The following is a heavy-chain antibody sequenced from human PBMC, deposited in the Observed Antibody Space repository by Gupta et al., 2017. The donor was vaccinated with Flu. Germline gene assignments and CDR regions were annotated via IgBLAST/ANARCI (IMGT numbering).Heavy chain of an antibody. V-gene: IGHV1-69-2*01. CDR1: TFSDYH. Sequence: TFSDYHLYWVQQAPGKGLEWMGHIDPEDGETNYAEKFQGRVTITADTSTDTCYMELSNLRYEDTAMYYCLSGDYYGTWGQGTLVTVSS. J-gene: IGHJ5*02. CDR3: LSGDYYGT. D-gene: IGHD4-17*01. CDR2: IDPEDGET.